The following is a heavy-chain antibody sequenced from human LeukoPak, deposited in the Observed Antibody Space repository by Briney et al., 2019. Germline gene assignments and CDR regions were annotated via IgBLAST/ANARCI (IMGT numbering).Heavy chain of an antibody. D-gene: IGHD2-2*01. J-gene: IGHJ4*02. Sequence: ASVKVSCKASGNTFAGYYMHWVRQAPGQGLEWMGWINPNSGGTNYAQKFQGRVTMTRDTSISTAYMELSRLRSDDTAVYYCARVRTVVVPAADNFDYWGQGTLVTVSS. CDR3: ARVRTVVVPAADNFDY. V-gene: IGHV1-2*02. CDR2: INPNSGGT. CDR1: GNTFAGYY.